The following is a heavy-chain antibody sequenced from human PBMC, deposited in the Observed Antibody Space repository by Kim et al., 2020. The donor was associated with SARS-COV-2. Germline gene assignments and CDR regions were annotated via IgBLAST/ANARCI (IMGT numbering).Heavy chain of an antibody. CDR3: AREGTCSSTSCYANPFDY. J-gene: IGHJ4*02. D-gene: IGHD2-2*01. V-gene: IGHV4-34*01. Sequence: SETLSLTCAVYGGSFSGYYWSWIRQPPGKGLEWIGEINHSGSTNYNPSLKSRVTISVDTSKNQFSLKLSSVTAADTAVYYCAREGTCSSTSCYANPFDYWGQGTLVTVSS. CDR1: GGSFSGYY. CDR2: INHSGST.